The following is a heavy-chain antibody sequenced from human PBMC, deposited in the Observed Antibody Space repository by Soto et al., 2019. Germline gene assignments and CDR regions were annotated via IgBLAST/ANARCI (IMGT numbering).Heavy chain of an antibody. CDR3: ERALRGVRFLEP. J-gene: IGHJ5*02. V-gene: IGHV4-59*01. CDR1: GGSISSYY. D-gene: IGHD3-3*01. CDR2: IYYSGST. Sequence: SETLSLTCTVSGGSISSYYWSWIRQPPGKGLEWIGYIYYSGSTNYNPSLKSRVTISVDTSKNQFSLKLSSVTAADTAVYYCERALRGVRFLEPWGQGTLVTVSS.